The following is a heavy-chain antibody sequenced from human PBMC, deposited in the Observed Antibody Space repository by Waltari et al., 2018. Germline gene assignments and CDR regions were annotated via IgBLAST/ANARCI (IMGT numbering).Heavy chain of an antibody. Sequence: DVQLVESGGGLVQPGGSLRLSCAASGFTFSDYEMNWVRQAPGKGLEWVSYITNSGSTKFYADSVKGRFTISRDNAENSLYLQMNSLRDEDTAVYYCARDVGAYSNDYGMDVWGQGTTVTVSS. J-gene: IGHJ6*02. CDR1: GFTFSDYE. CDR2: ITNSGSTK. D-gene: IGHD4-4*01. V-gene: IGHV3-48*03. CDR3: ARDVGAYSNDYGMDV.